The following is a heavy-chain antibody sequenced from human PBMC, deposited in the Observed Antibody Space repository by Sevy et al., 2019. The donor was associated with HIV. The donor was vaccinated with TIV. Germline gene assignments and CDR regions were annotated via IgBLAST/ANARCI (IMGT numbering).Heavy chain of an antibody. CDR3: ARVRFGLEPDFDY. J-gene: IGHJ4*02. V-gene: IGHV3-53*01. CDR1: GFTVSSNY. CDR2: IYSGGST. D-gene: IGHD1-1*01. Sequence: GGSLRLSCAASGFTVSSNYMSWVRQAPGKGLEWVSVIYSGGSTYYADSVKGRFTISRDNSKNTLNLQMNSLRAEDTALYYCARVRFGLEPDFDYWGQGTLVTVSS.